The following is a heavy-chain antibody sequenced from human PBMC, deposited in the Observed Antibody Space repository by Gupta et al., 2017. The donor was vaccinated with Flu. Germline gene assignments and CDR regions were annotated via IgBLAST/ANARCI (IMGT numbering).Heavy chain of an antibody. CDR3: ARVSGFTAMVIPPWYYYGMDV. Sequence: QVQLVQSGAEVKKPGASVKVSCKASGYTFTSYGISWVRQAPGQGLEWMGWISAYNGNTNYAQKLQGRVTMTTDTSTSTAYMELRSLRSDDTAVYYCARVSGFTAMVIPPWYYYGMDVWGQGTTVTVSS. D-gene: IGHD5-18*01. J-gene: IGHJ6*02. V-gene: IGHV1-18*01. CDR2: ISAYNGNT. CDR1: GYTFTSYG.